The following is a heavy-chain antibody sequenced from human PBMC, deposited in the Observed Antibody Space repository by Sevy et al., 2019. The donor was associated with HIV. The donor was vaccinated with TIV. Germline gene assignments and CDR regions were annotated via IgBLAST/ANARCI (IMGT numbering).Heavy chain of an antibody. CDR2: ISNNGGRT. CDR1: GFTFSRYA. J-gene: IGHJ4*02. CDR3: AKGTSDTSGYFSKFDY. Sequence: GGSLRLSCTIAGFTFSRYAMSWVRQAPGKGLEGVSTISNNGGRTNYADFVKGRFTVSRDNSNNTLFLQLNSVRVEDTATYYCAKGTSDTSGYFSKFDYWGQGTLVTVSS. V-gene: IGHV3-23*01. D-gene: IGHD3-22*01.